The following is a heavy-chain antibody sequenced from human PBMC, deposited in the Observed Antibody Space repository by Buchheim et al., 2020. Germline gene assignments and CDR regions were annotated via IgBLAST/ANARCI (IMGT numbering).Heavy chain of an antibody. Sequence: EVQLLESGGGLVQPGESLRVSCAASGFTFSSFAMSWVRQAPGKGLEWVSAIGNGGSTYYADSVKGRFTVSSDNSKNTLYLQMNSLRAEDTAVYFCAKSPGITGTTGFWFDAWGQGT. CDR3: AKSPGITGTTGFWFDA. V-gene: IGHV3-23*01. CDR1: GFTFSSFA. J-gene: IGHJ5*02. D-gene: IGHD1-7*01. CDR2: IGNGGST.